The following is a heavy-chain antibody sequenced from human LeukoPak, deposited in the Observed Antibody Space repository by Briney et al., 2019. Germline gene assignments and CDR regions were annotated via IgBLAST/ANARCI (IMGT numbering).Heavy chain of an antibody. CDR3: ARDHTASGGMDV. CDR2: IYYSGST. D-gene: IGHD5-18*01. V-gene: IGHV4-59*01. CDR1: RGSISSYY. J-gene: IGHJ6*02. Sequence: SETLSLTCTVSRGSISSYYWSWIRQLPGKGLEWIGYIYYSGSTNYNPSLKSRVTISIDTSKNQFSLKLSSVTAADTAVYYCARDHTASGGMDVWGQGTTVTVSS.